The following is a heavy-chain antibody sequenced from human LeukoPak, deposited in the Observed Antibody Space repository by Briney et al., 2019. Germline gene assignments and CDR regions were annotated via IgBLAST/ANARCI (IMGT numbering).Heavy chain of an antibody. J-gene: IGHJ6*02. V-gene: IGHV3-9*01. CDR3: ARDTAGYYTANYYYYGMDV. D-gene: IGHD3/OR15-3a*01. CDR1: GFTFDDYA. Sequence: GGSLRLSCAASGFTFDDYAMHWVRQAPGKGLEWVSGISWNSGSIGYADSVKGRFTISRGNAKNSLYLQMNSLRAEDTAVYYCARDTAGYYTANYYYYGMDVWGQGTTVTVSS. CDR2: ISWNSGSI.